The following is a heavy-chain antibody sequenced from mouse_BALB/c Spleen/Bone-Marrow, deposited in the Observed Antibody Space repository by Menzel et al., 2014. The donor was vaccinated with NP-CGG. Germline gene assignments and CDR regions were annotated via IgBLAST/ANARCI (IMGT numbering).Heavy chain of an antibody. CDR3: ARRNRDYYAMDY. J-gene: IGHJ4*01. Sequence: VQLVESGAELVRPGTSVKVSCKASGHAFXDXLXEWVXQRPXXGXXWIXVINXGSGGTKYNEKFKGKATLTVDKSSSTAYMQLSSLTSDDSAVYFCARRNRDYYAMDYWGQGTSVTVSS. V-gene: IGHV1-54*01. CDR2: INXGSGGT. CDR1: GHAFXDXL.